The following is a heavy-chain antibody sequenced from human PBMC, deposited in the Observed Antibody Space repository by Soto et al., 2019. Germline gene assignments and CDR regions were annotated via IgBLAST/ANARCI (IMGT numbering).Heavy chain of an antibody. CDR2: IYPGDSDT. Sequence: GESLKISCKGSGYSFTSYWIGWVRQMPGKGLEWMGIIYPGDSDTRYSPSFQGQVTISADKSISTAYLQWSSLKASDTAMYYCVRHEAAAGSSSYYYYGMDVWGQGTTVTVSS. CDR1: GYSFTSYW. J-gene: IGHJ6*02. CDR3: VRHEAAAGSSSYYYYGMDV. V-gene: IGHV5-51*01. D-gene: IGHD6-13*01.